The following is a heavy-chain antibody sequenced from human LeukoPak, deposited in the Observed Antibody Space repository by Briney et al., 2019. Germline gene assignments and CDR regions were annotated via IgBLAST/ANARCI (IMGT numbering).Heavy chain of an antibody. Sequence: GGSLRLSCAASGFTFSDYYMSWLRQAPGKGLEWLSFITTSGMTIYYADSVKGRFTISRDNANNSLYLQMNTLRAEDTAVYYCAGCIAGRPYYYYYGMDVWGQGTTVTVSS. CDR2: ITTSGMTI. J-gene: IGHJ6*02. CDR1: GFTFSDYY. CDR3: AGCIAGRPYYYYYGMDV. D-gene: IGHD6-6*01. V-gene: IGHV3-11*01.